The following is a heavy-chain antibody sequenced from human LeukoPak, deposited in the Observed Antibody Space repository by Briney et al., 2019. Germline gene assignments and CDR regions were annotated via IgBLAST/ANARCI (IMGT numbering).Heavy chain of an antibody. CDR1: GAPISNSSHY. D-gene: IGHD6-19*01. CDR2: IYYTGTT. CDR3: ARVVAVAGTFPDS. V-gene: IGHV4-39*07. Sequence: SETLSLTCIVSGAPISNSSHYWGWIRQPPGKGLEWIGNIYYTGTTYYAPSLKSRVTISIDTSKSQFSLKVSSVTAADTAVYYCARVVAVAGTFPDSWGQGTLVTVSS. J-gene: IGHJ4*02.